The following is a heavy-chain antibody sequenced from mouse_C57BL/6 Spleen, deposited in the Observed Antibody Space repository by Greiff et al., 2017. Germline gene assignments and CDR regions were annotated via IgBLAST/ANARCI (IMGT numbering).Heavy chain of an antibody. V-gene: IGHV6-6*01. J-gene: IGHJ1*03. Sequence: EVKLVESGGGLVQPGGSMKLSCAASGFTFIDAWMDWVRQSPEKGLEWVAEIRNTANHHATYYAESVKGKFTISRDASKSSVYLQMHSLRAEETGNDYCTLPYYTGSSPYWDFGVWGTGTTVTAAS. CDR3: TLPYYTGSSPYWDFGV. CDR1: GFTFIDAW. D-gene: IGHD1-1*01. CDR2: IRNTANHHAT.